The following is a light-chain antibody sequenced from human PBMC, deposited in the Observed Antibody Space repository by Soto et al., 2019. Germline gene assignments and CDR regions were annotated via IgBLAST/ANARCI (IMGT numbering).Light chain of an antibody. V-gene: IGLV1-51*01. CDR2: DNN. J-gene: IGLJ2*01. CDR3: GTWYSRLSAVV. CDR1: SSNLGNNY. Sequence: QSVLTQPPSVSAAPGQTVTISCSGSSSNLGNNYVSWYQQLPGTAPKLLIYDNNKRPSGIPDRFSGSKTGTSATLGITGLQTGDEADYYCGTWYSRLSAVVFGGGTKLTVL.